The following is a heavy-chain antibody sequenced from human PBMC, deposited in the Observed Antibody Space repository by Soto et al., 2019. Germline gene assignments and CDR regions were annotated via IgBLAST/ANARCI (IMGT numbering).Heavy chain of an antibody. CDR3: ARLGFYDILGGFDP. Sequence: PSETLSLTCAVYGGSFSGYYWSWIRQPPGKGLEWIGEINHSGSTNYNPSLKSRVTISVDTSKNQFSLKLSSVTAADTAVYYCARLGFYDILGGFDPWGQGTLVTVLL. CDR1: GGSFSGYY. D-gene: IGHD3-9*01. V-gene: IGHV4-34*01. CDR2: INHSGST. J-gene: IGHJ5*02.